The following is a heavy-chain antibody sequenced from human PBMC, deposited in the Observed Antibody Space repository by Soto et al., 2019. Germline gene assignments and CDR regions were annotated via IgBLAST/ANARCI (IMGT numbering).Heavy chain of an antibody. CDR1: GFTVSTYA. J-gene: IGHJ4*02. CDR2: MAVDGYNA. CDR3: ARSQATTWAGDDH. Sequence: QVQLVESGGGMVPPGRSLRLSCAASGFTVSTYAMHWVRQAPGKGLEWVAVMAVDGYNAHYADSVRGRFTISRDNSRNTLYLQMNSLRTDDTAVYWCARSQATTWAGDDHWGQGTLVTVSS. V-gene: IGHV3-30-3*01. D-gene: IGHD1-26*01.